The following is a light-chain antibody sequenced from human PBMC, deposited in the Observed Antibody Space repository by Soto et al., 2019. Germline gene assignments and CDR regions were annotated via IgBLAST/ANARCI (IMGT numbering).Light chain of an antibody. V-gene: IGLV2-14*01. J-gene: IGLJ3*02. CDR2: EVN. CDR1: SRDVGAFNY. Sequence: QSALTQPASVSGSPGQSITISCTGTSRDVGAFNYVSWYQQHPDKAPKLLISEVNNRPSGVSHRFSGSKSGNTASLSISGLQPADEGDYYCSSYTTSGTYVLFGGGTQLTVL. CDR3: SSYTTSGTYVL.